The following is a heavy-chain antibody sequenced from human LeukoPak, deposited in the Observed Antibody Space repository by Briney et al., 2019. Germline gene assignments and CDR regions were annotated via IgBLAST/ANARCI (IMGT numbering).Heavy chain of an antibody. CDR2: IYYSGST. V-gene: IGHV4-31*03. CDR3: ARERGRFSAIDY. Sequence: SETLSLTCTVSGGCISSGTYYWSWIRQHPGKGLEWIGYIYYSGSTYYNPSLKSRLTISLDTSKNQFSLKLSSVTAADTAVYYCARERGRFSAIDYWGQGTLVTASS. CDR1: GGCISSGTYY. D-gene: IGHD3-3*01. J-gene: IGHJ4*02.